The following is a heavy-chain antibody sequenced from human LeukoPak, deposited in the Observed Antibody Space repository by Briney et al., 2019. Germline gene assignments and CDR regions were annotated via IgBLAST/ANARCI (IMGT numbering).Heavy chain of an antibody. Sequence: GGSLRLSCAASGFTFSSYAMSWIRQAPGKGLEWVSYISNGGNSKDYADSVKGRFTISRDNANNSLSLQMNSLRAEDTAVYYCARGSSTFFYWGQGTLVTVSS. J-gene: IGHJ4*02. CDR1: GFTFSSYA. V-gene: IGHV3-11*01. D-gene: IGHD3-16*01. CDR2: ISNGGNSK. CDR3: ARGSSTFFY.